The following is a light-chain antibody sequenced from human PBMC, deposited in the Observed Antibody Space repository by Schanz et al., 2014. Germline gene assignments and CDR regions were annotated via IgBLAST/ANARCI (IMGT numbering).Light chain of an antibody. CDR2: EVT. Sequence: QSALTQPASVSGSPGQSITISCTGTSSDIGSSDLVSWYQQYPGKVPKLMIYEVTKRPSGVSNRFSGSKSDNTASLTISGLQTEDGADYYCCSYARNYGLLFGGGTKLTVL. J-gene: IGLJ2*01. CDR1: SSDIGSSDL. V-gene: IGLV2-23*02. CDR3: CSYARNYGLL.